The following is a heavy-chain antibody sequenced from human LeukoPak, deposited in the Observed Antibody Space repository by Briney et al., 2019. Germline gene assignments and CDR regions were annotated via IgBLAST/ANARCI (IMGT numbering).Heavy chain of an antibody. J-gene: IGHJ5*02. CDR3: ARTGDGYNANWFDP. V-gene: IGHV4-59*11. D-gene: IGHD5-24*01. Sequence: SETLSFTCTVSGGSISSHYWSWIRQPPGKGLEWIGYIYYYGSTNYNPSLKSRVTISLDTSKNQFSLKLSSVTAADTAIYYCARTGDGYNANWFDPWGQGTLVTVSS. CDR1: GGSISSHY. CDR2: IYYYGST.